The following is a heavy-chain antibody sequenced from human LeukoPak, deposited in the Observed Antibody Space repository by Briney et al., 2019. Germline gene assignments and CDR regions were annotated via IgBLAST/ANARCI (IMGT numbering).Heavy chain of an antibody. Sequence: GASVKVSCKTSGYTFTTYGVSWVRQAPGQGLKWMGWIGAYSGKTKYAQNFQGRVTMTTDTSTSTAYMELRNLRFDDTAVYFCAREEFCTTSSCYHNWFDPWGQGTLVTVSS. J-gene: IGHJ5*02. V-gene: IGHV1-18*01. CDR1: GYTFTTYG. D-gene: IGHD2-2*01. CDR3: AREEFCTTSSCYHNWFDP. CDR2: IGAYSGKT.